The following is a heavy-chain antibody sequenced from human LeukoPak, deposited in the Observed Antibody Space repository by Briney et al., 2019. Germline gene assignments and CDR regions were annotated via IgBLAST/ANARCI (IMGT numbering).Heavy chain of an antibody. D-gene: IGHD3-22*01. CDR2: ISSSSSYI. Sequence: PGGSLRLSCAASGFTFSSYGMNWVRQAPGKGLEWVSSISSSSSYIYYADSVKGRFTISRDNAKNSLYLQMNSLRAEDTAVYYCARGGYDSSGYYPFDYGGQGTLVTVSS. V-gene: IGHV3-21*01. CDR1: GFTFSSYG. J-gene: IGHJ4*02. CDR3: ARGGYDSSGYYPFDY.